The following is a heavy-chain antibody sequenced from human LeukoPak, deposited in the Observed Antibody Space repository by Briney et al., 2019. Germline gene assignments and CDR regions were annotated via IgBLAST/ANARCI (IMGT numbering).Heavy chain of an antibody. D-gene: IGHD6-19*01. V-gene: IGHV4-59*12. CDR3: ARGGRRRAVAGSVAGGNYFDY. CDR1: GGSISSYY. Sequence: SETLSLTCTVSGGSISSYYWSWIRQPPGKGLEWIGYIYYIGSTNYNPSLKSRVTISVDTSKNQFSLKLSSVTAADTAVYYCARGGRRRAVAGSVAGGNYFDYWGQGTLVTVSS. CDR2: IYYIGST. J-gene: IGHJ4*02.